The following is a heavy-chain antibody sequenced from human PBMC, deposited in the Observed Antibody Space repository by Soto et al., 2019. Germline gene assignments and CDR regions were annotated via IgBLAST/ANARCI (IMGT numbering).Heavy chain of an antibody. Sequence: ASVKVSCKASGYTFTIYGIHWVRQAPGQRLEWMGWINAANGDTKYSPKCQGRVTITRDTSASTAYMELSSLRSEDTAVYYCVRRHVSATGIDWFDPWGQGTLVTSPQ. V-gene: IGHV1-3*01. CDR2: INAANGDT. CDR3: VRRHVSATGIDWFDP. D-gene: IGHD6-13*01. J-gene: IGHJ5*02. CDR1: GYTFTIYG.